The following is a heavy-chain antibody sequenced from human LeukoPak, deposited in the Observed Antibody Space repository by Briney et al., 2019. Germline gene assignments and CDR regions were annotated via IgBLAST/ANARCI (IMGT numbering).Heavy chain of an antibody. Sequence: PSETLSLTCTVSGGSISSGGYYWSWIRQHPGEGLEWIGYIYYSGGTYYNPSLKSRVTISVDTSKNQFSLKLSSVTAADTAVYYCATQQLPEGYFDYWGQGTLVTVSS. V-gene: IGHV4-31*03. CDR3: ATQQLPEGYFDY. CDR1: GGSISSGGYY. J-gene: IGHJ4*02. CDR2: IYYSGGT. D-gene: IGHD6-13*01.